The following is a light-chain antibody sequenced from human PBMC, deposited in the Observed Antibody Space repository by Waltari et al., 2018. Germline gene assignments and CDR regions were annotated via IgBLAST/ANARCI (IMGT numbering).Light chain of an antibody. Sequence: SYVLTQPPSVSVAPGPTARITCGGINLGRKGVHGYQQKPGQAPVVVLDGSSARPSGIPERFSGSNSGNPATLTISRVAAGDEADYYCQVWDSSSDHVVFGGGTKLTVL. J-gene: IGLJ2*01. CDR1: NLGRKG. V-gene: IGLV3-21*02. CDR2: GSS. CDR3: QVWDSSSDHVV.